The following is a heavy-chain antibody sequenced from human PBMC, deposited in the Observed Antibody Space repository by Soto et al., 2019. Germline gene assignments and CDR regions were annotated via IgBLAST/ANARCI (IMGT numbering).Heavy chain of an antibody. CDR2: IFPGDSET. D-gene: IGHD3-10*01. CDR1: GYSFTSWW. CDR3: ARGGSDYGLDY. J-gene: IGHJ4*02. V-gene: IGHV5-51*01. Sequence: GESLKISCKGSGYSFTSWWMGWVRQMPGKGPEWMGIIFPGDSETRYSPSFQGQVTISVDKSISTAYLQWSSLKASDTATYYCARGGSDYGLDYWGQGTLVTVSS.